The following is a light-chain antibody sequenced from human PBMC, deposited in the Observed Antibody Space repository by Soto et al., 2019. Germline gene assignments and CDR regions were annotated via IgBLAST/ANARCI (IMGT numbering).Light chain of an antibody. J-gene: IGKJ4*01. CDR3: QQYGVYYPRT. V-gene: IGKV1-5*03. CDR2: RAY. CDR1: QIIGDY. Sequence: DIQMTQSPSTLSASVGDKVTITCRASQIIGDYLAWYQQKPGKAPVLLIYRAYTLESGVPSRFSGSGAGTEFTLNISSLQPDDFATYYCQQYGVYYPRTFCGGTKVEI.